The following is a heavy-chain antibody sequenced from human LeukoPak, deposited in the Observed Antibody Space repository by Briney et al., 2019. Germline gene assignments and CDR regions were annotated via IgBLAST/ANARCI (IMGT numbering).Heavy chain of an antibody. D-gene: IGHD3-16*01. CDR1: GFTFSSYA. CDR2: ISGSGGST. J-gene: IGHJ4*02. CDR3: AKPYDYVPLWDY. V-gene: IGHV3-23*01. Sequence: GGSLRLSCAASGFTFSSYAMSWVRQSPGKGLEWVSAISGSGGSTYYADSVKGRFTISRDNSKNTLYLQMNSLRAEDTAVYYCAKPYDYVPLWDYWGQGTLVTVSS.